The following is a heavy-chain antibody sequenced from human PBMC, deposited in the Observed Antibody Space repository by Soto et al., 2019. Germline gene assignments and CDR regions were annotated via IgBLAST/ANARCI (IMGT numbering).Heavy chain of an antibody. CDR2: ISYDGSNK. CDR3: AKDGRLRIHYYGMDV. J-gene: IGHJ6*02. D-gene: IGHD4-17*01. Sequence: QVQLVESGGGVVQPGRSLRLSCAASGFTFSSYGMHWVRQAPGKGLEWVAVISYDGSNKYYADSVKGRFTISRDNSKNTLYLQMNSLRAEDTAVYYCAKDGRLRIHYYGMDVWGQGTTVTVSS. V-gene: IGHV3-30*18. CDR1: GFTFSSYG.